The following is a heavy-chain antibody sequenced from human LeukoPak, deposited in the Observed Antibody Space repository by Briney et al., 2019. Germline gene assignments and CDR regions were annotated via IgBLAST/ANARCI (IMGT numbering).Heavy chain of an antibody. CDR1: GGSISSYL. V-gene: IGHV4-59*01. J-gene: IGHJ4*02. Sequence: PSETLSLTCTVSGGSISSYLWSWIRQPPGKGLEWIGDIYCSGSTNYNPSLKSRVTILVDTSKNQFSLKVSSVTAADTAVYYCARGQYSGSCFDNWGQGSLVTVSS. D-gene: IGHD1-26*01. CDR3: ARGQYSGSCFDN. CDR2: IYCSGST.